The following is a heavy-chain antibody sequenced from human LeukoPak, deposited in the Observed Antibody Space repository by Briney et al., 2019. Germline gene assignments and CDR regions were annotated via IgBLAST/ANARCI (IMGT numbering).Heavy chain of an antibody. J-gene: IGHJ4*02. CDR1: GGSFSGYY. D-gene: IGHD3/OR15-3a*01. CDR2: INHSGST. Sequence: SETLSLTCAVYGGSFSGYYWSWIRQPPGKGLEWIGEINHSGSTNYNPSLKSRVTISVDTSKNQFSLKLSSVTAADTAVYYCARGTSDGLHWGQGTLVTVSS. CDR3: ARGTSDGLH. V-gene: IGHV4-34*01.